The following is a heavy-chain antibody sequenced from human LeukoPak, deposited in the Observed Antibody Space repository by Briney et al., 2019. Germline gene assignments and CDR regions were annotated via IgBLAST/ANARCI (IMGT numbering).Heavy chain of an antibody. Sequence: GRSLRLSCAASGFTFDDYAMHWVRQAPGKGPVWVSRINTDGDSTVYADSVKGRFTISKDNAKNTLYLQMNSLRLEDTATYYCARTRGNAFDIWGQGTMVTVSS. D-gene: IGHD3-16*01. CDR3: ARTRGNAFDI. V-gene: IGHV3-74*01. J-gene: IGHJ3*02. CDR2: INTDGDST. CDR1: GFTFDDYA.